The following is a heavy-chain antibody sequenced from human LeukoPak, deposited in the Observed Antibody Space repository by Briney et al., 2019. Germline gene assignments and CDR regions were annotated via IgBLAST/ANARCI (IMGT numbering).Heavy chain of an antibody. D-gene: IGHD2-21*02. CDR3: ARGGPTPRNVVVAAREYLQH. CDR1: GFTVSSNY. V-gene: IGHV3-66*01. CDR2: IYSGGST. J-gene: IGHJ1*01. Sequence: GGSLRLSCAASGFTVSSNYMSWVRQAPGKGLEWVSVIYSGGSTYYADSVKGRFTISRDNSKNTLYLQMNSPRAEDTAMYYCARGGPTPRNVVVAAREYLQHWGQGSLVTVSS.